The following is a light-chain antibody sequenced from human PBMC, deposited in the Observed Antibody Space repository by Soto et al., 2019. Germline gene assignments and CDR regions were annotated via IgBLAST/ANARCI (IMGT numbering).Light chain of an antibody. J-gene: IGKJ1*01. CDR3: QQYPTPPLWT. CDR2: GAS. Sequence: GERAALGRRAGPSVSSLYLASYQQKPAQAPTLLIYGASSRATGIPDRFTASGFGPHSPLTICTPLPDDLALYYSQQYPTPPLWTFPQGTKVDI. CDR1: PSVSSLY. V-gene: IGKV3-20*01.